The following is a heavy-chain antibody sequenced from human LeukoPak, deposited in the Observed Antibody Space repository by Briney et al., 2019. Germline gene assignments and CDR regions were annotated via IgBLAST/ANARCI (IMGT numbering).Heavy chain of an antibody. V-gene: IGHV1-8*01. Sequence: GASVKVSCKASGYTFTSYDINWVRQATGQGLEWMGWMDPNSGNTGYAQKFQGRVTMTRDTSISTAYMELSRLRSDDTAVYYCAREITIFGVVTYPWGQGTLVTVSS. D-gene: IGHD3-3*01. CDR3: AREITIFGVVTYP. J-gene: IGHJ5*02. CDR1: GYTFTSYD. CDR2: MDPNSGNT.